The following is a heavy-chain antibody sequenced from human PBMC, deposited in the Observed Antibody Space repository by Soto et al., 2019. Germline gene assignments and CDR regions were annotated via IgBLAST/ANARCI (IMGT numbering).Heavy chain of an antibody. CDR3: ARDLAAVPRAFDY. CDR1: GGSISSYF. J-gene: IGHJ4*02. D-gene: IGHD6-13*01. V-gene: IGHV4-59*01. CDR2: VYYTGTT. Sequence: SETLSLTCTVSGGSISSYFYIWVRQPPGKGLEWIGSVYYTGTTDYNPSLKSRVTISVGTSKTQFSLNLRSVTAADTAVYYCARDLAAVPRAFDYWGRGTLVTVSS.